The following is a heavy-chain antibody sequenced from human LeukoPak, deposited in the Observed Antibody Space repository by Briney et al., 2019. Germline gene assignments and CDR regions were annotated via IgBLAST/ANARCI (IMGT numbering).Heavy chain of an antibody. CDR3: ARGGYYDILTRVFDS. Sequence: GGSLRLSCAASGFTFSSYGMSGVRQAPGKGLEWVSGISGSGGSTHYADSVKGRFTISRDNSKNTLYLQMNRLRAEDTAVYYCARGGYYDILTRVFDSWGQGTLVTVSS. CDR2: ISGSGGST. CDR1: GFTFSSYG. J-gene: IGHJ4*02. D-gene: IGHD3-9*01. V-gene: IGHV3-23*01.